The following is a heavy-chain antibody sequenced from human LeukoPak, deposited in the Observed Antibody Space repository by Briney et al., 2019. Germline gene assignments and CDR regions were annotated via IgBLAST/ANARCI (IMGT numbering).Heavy chain of an antibody. CDR1: GYTFTSYG. J-gene: IGHJ6*03. CDR2: ISAYNGNT. CDR3: ASWVATIDYYYMDV. Sequence: ASVKVSCKASGYTFTSYGISWVRQAPGQGLEWMGWISAYNGNTNYAQKLQGRVTMTTDTSTSTAYMELRSLRSDDTAVYYCASWVATIDYYYMDVWGKGTAVTVSS. D-gene: IGHD5-12*01. V-gene: IGHV1-18*01.